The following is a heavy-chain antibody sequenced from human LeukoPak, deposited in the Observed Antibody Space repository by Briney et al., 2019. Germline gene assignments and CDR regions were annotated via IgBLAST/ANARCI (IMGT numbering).Heavy chain of an antibody. CDR2: IRGSGGST. J-gene: IGHJ4*02. CDR1: GFTFSNYA. V-gene: IGHV3-23*01. Sequence: GGSLRLSCAASGFTFSNYAMSWVRQAPGKGLEWVSAIRGSGGSTYYADSVKGRFTISRDNSKNTLYLQMDSLRAEDTAVYYCAKRGNYYDSSGYYYLFDYWGQGTLVTVSS. D-gene: IGHD3-22*01. CDR3: AKRGNYYDSSGYYYLFDY.